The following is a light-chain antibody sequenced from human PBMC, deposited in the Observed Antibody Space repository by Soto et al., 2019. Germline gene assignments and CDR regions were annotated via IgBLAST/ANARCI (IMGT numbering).Light chain of an antibody. V-gene: IGKV1-6*01. CDR2: ATS. CDR1: QGIRND. CDR3: QQYNSYSPWT. Sequence: AIQMTQSPSSLSASVGDRVTITFRSSQGIRNDLVWYQQKPGKAPKLLIYATSSLQSGVPSRFSGSGSGTDFTLTISSLQPEDFATYYCQQYNSYSPWTFGQGTKVDIK. J-gene: IGKJ1*01.